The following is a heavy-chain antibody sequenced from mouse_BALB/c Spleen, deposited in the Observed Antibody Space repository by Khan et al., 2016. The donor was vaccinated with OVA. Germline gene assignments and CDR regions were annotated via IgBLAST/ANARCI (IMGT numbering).Heavy chain of an antibody. Sequence: QIQLVQSGPELKKPGETVKISCKASGYTFTSFGMNWVKQAPGKGLEWMGCINTYTGEPTYADDFKGRFAFSLETSASTAYLHINNLTTEDNSTYFCAKTPYFSDTMTYWGQGTSVTVSS. V-gene: IGHV9-1*02. CDR3: AKTPYFSDTMTY. CDR1: GYTFTSFG. D-gene: IGHD2-10*01. CDR2: INTYTGEP. J-gene: IGHJ4*01.